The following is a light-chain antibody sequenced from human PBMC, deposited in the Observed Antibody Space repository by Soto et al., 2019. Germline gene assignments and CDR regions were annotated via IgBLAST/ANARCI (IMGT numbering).Light chain of an antibody. V-gene: IGLV1-40*01. CDR3: QSYDSTLTARYV. CDR2: GNT. J-gene: IGLJ1*01. CDR1: SSNIGAGYD. Sequence: QSVLTQPPSVSGAPGQRVTISCTGSSSNIGAGYDVHWYQQRPGTAPKLLIFGNTKRPSGVPDRFSASKSGTSASLAITGLQAEDEGDYYCQSYDSTLTARYVFGTGTKVTVL.